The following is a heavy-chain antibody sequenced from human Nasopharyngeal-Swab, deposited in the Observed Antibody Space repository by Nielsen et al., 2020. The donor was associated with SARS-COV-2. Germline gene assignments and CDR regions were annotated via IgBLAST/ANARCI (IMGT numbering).Heavy chain of an antibody. Sequence: GESLKISCAASGSTFDDYAMHWVRQAPGKGLEWVSGISWNSGSIGYADSVKGRFTISRDNAKNSLYLQMNSLRAEDTALYYCAKANYDYVWGSYSDYWGQGTLVTVSS. CDR3: AKANYDYVWGSYSDY. D-gene: IGHD3-16*01. V-gene: IGHV3-9*01. J-gene: IGHJ4*02. CDR1: GSTFDDYA. CDR2: ISWNSGSI.